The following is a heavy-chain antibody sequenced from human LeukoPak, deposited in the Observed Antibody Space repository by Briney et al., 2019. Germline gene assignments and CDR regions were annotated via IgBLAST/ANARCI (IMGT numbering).Heavy chain of an antibody. J-gene: IGHJ3*02. CDR3: ARVGDLGAFDI. CDR1: RGSISSGSYY. V-gene: IGHV4-61*02. Sequence: PSQTLSLTCPVSRGSISSGSYYWSWIRQPAGKGLEWIGRIYTSGSTNYNPLRKSRVTISVDTSKNQFSLKLSSVTAADTAVYYCARVGDLGAFDIWGQGTMVTVSS. CDR2: IYTSGST. D-gene: IGHD3-3*01.